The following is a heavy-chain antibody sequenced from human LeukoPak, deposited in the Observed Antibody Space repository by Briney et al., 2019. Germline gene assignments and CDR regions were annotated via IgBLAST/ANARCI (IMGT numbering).Heavy chain of an antibody. J-gene: IGHJ4*02. CDR3: AREANIAAAGVEFDY. D-gene: IGHD6-13*01. CDR1: GYSISSGYY. CDR2: IYHSGST. Sequence: SETLSLTCTVSGYSISSGYYWGWIRQPPGKGLEWIGTIYHSGSTYYNPSLKSRVTISVDTSKNQFSLKLSSVTAADTAVYYCAREANIAAAGVEFDYWGQGTLVTVSS. V-gene: IGHV4-38-2*02.